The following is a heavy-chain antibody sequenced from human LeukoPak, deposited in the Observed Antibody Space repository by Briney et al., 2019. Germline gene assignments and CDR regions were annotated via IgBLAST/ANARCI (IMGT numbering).Heavy chain of an antibody. J-gene: IGHJ5*02. Sequence: SETLSLTCTVSGGSISSGSYHWSWIRQPAGKGLEWIGRIYASGNSNYNASLKSRVTISIDTSKNQLSLRLSSVIAADTAVYYCAGTRRYCSGGSCYNWFDPWGQGTLVTASS. CDR2: IYASGNS. D-gene: IGHD2-15*01. CDR1: GGSISSGSYH. CDR3: AGTRRYCSGGSCYNWFDP. V-gene: IGHV4-61*02.